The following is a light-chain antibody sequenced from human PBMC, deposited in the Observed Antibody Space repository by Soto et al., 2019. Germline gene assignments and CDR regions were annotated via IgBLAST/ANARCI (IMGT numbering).Light chain of an antibody. CDR3: TQRSHWPWT. CDR2: DAS. J-gene: IGKJ1*01. CDR1: QSVSSY. Sequence: IVLTQSPATLSLSPGARATLSCRAGQSVSSYLAWYQQKPGQAPRLLIYDASNRATGIPAKFSGSGSGTDFTLNISSLEPEDFAVYYCTQRSHWPWTSGQGTKVEIK. V-gene: IGKV3-11*01.